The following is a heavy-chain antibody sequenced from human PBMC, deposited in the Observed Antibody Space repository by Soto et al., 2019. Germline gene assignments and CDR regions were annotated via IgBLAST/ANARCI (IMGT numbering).Heavy chain of an antibody. V-gene: IGHV3-9*01. CDR2: ISWNSGSI. CDR3: AFQAGGYSGYDWGGWFDY. J-gene: IGHJ4*02. D-gene: IGHD5-12*01. Sequence: PGGSLRLSCAASGFTFDDYAMHWVRQAPGKGLEWVSGISWNSGSIGYADSVKGRFTISRDNAKNSLYLQMNSLRAEDTSLYYCAFQAGGYSGYDWGGWFDYWGQGT. CDR1: GFTFDDYA.